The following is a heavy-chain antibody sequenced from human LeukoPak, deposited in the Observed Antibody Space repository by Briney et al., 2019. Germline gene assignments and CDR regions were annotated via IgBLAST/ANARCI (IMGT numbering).Heavy chain of an antibody. CDR3: AAAGIWSGELYY. D-gene: IGHD3-10*01. CDR1: GFTFTSSA. CDR2: IVVGSGNT. J-gene: IGHJ4*02. V-gene: IGHV1-58*02. Sequence: ASVKVSCKASGFTFTSSAMQWVRQARGQRLEWIGWIVVGSGNTNYAQKFQERVTITRDMSTSTAYMELSSLRSEDTAVYYCAAAGIWSGELYYWGQGTLVTVSS.